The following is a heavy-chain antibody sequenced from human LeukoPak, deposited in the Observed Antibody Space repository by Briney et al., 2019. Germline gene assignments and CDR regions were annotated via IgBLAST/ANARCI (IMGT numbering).Heavy chain of an antibody. V-gene: IGHV3-7*03. J-gene: IGHJ6*04. CDR1: GFTFSSYW. D-gene: IGHD1-26*01. CDR2: IKQDGSEK. Sequence: GGSLRLSCAASGFTFSSYWMSWVRQAPGKGLEWVANIKQDGSEKYYVDSVKGRFTISRDNAKNSLYLQMNSLRAEDTAVYYCAREGGIVDRYGMDVWGKGTTVTVFS. CDR3: AREGGIVDRYGMDV.